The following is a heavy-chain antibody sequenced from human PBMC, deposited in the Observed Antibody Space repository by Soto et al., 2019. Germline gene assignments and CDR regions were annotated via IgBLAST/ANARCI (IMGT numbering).Heavy chain of an antibody. CDR3: ACYYYDSSGYSTFLVY. CDR1: GGTFSSYA. Sequence: SVKVSCKASGGTFSSYAISWVRQAPGQGLEWMGGIIPIFGTANYAQKFQGRVTITADKSTSTAYMELSSLRSEYTAVYYCACYYYDSSGYSTFLVYWRQGTLVTVSS. J-gene: IGHJ4*02. CDR2: IIPIFGTA. V-gene: IGHV1-69*06. D-gene: IGHD3-22*01.